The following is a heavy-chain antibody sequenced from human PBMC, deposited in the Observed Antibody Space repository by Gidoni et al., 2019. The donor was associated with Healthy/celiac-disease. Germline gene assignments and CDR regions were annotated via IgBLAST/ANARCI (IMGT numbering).Heavy chain of an antibody. V-gene: IGHV4-4*07. CDR3: ARDLIAAAGTAPNYYYYYGMDV. J-gene: IGHJ6*02. CDR1: GGSISRYY. Sequence: QVQLQESGPGLVKPSETLSLTCTVSGGSISRYYWSWIRQPAGKGLEWIGRIYTSGSTNYNPSLKSRVTMSVDTSKNQFSLKLSSVTAADTAVYYCARDLIAAAGTAPNYYYYYGMDVWGQGTTVTVSS. CDR2: IYTSGST. D-gene: IGHD6-13*01.